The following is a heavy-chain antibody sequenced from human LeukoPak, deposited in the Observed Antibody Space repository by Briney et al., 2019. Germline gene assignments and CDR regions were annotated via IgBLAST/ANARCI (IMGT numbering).Heavy chain of an antibody. J-gene: IGHJ3*02. CDR1: GFTVSSNY. CDR2: ISGSGGST. D-gene: IGHD3-3*01. Sequence: GGSLRLSCAASGFTVSSNYMSWVRQAPGKGLEWVSAISGSGGSTYYADSVKGRFTISRDNSKNTLYLQMNSLRAEDTAVYYCAKETIFGVVSDAFDIWGQGTMVTVSS. V-gene: IGHV3-23*01. CDR3: AKETIFGVVSDAFDI.